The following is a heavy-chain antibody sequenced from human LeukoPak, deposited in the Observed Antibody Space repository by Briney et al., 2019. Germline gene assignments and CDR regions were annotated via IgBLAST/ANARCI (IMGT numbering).Heavy chain of an antibody. CDR1: GGTFSSYA. CDR3: ARELQAGYCSSTSCYGY. CDR2: IIPIFGTA. J-gene: IGHJ4*02. Sequence: ASVKVSCKASGGTFSSYAISWVRQAPGQGLEWMGGIIPIFGTANYAQKFQGRVTITADESTSTAYMELSSLRSEDTAVYYCARELQAGYCSSTSCYGYWGQGTLVTVSS. D-gene: IGHD2-2*01. V-gene: IGHV1-69*13.